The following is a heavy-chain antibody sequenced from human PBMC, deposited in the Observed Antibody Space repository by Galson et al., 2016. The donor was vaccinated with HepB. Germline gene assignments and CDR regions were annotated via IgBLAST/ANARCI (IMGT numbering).Heavy chain of an antibody. V-gene: IGHV1-24*01. D-gene: IGHD3-22*01. CDR2: FDPEDGEV. J-gene: IGHJ4*02. Sequence: SVKVSCKVSGYSFSEVSMHWVRQAPGEGLEWLGGFDPEDGEVIYAQRFKGRVTMTEDSSKDTAYMELSSLRSEDTAIYYRTSPANYDTSGHYYFDYWGQGTLVTVSS. CDR1: GYSFSEVS. CDR3: TSPANYDTSGHYYFDY.